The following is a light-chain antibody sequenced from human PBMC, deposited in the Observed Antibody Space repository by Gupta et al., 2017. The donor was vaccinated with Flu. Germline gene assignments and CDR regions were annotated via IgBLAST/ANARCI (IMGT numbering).Light chain of an antibody. V-gene: IGKV2-28*01. Sequence: DIVMTQSPLSLTVTPGEPASISCRSSQSLLHSNGYNYLDWYLQKPGQSPQLLIYLGSNRASGVPDRFSGSGSGTVFTLKISRVEAEDVGVYYCMQCLQTRFTFGHGTKVGIK. CDR3: MQCLQTRFT. J-gene: IGKJ3*01. CDR2: LGS. CDR1: QSLLHSNGYNY.